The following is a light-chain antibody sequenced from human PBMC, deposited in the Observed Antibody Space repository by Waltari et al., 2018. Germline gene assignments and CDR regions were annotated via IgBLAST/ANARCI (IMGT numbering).Light chain of an antibody. V-gene: IGLV2-8*01. CDR3: SSYAGSNSHV. CDR2: EVS. Sequence: QSALTQPPSASGSPGQSVTMSCTGTSSDVGGYNYVSWYQHNPGTVPKLIIYEVSERPSGVPHRFSGSKSGNTASLTVSGLQAEDEADYYCSSYAGSNSHVFGTGTRVTVL. J-gene: IGLJ1*01. CDR1: SSDVGGYNY.